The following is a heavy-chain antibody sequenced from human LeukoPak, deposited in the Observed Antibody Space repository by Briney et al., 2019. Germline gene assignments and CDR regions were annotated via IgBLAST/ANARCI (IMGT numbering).Heavy chain of an antibody. V-gene: IGHV3-48*04. CDR2: ISSSSGTI. D-gene: IGHD1-26*01. Sequence: PGGSLRLSCAASGFTFSSYAMNWVRQAPGKGLEWVSYISSSSGTIYSADSVKGRFTISRDNAKNSLYLQMNSLRAEDTAVYYCARDGVGTTPERRFDYWGQGTLVTVS. J-gene: IGHJ4*02. CDR1: GFTFSSYA. CDR3: ARDGVGTTPERRFDY.